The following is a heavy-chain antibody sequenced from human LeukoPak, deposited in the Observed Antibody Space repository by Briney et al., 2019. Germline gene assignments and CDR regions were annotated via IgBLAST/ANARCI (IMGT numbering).Heavy chain of an antibody. J-gene: IGHJ4*02. CDR3: ATRGYDYVWGSYRQYYFDY. D-gene: IGHD3-16*02. Sequence: GASGKVSCKASGGTFSSYAISWVRQAPGQGLEWMGGIIPIFGTANYAQKFQGRVTITADKSTSTAYMELSSLRSEDTAVYYCATRGYDYVWGSYRQYYFDYWGQGTLVTVSS. CDR2: IIPIFGTA. CDR1: GGTFSSYA. V-gene: IGHV1-69*06.